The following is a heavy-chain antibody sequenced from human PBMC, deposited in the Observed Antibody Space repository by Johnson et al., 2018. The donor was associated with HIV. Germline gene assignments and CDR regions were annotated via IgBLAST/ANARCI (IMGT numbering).Heavy chain of an antibody. CDR2: ISYDGSNK. Sequence: QVQLVESGGGVVQPGRSLRLSCAASGFTFSSYAMHWVRQAPGKGLEWVAVISYDGSNKYYADSVKGRFTISSDNSKNTLYLQMNSLRAEDTAVYYCARGPLYYYDSNPRIGAFDIWGQGTMVTVSS. CDR3: ARGPLYYYDSNPRIGAFDI. V-gene: IGHV3-30-3*01. CDR1: GFTFSSYA. D-gene: IGHD3-22*01. J-gene: IGHJ3*02.